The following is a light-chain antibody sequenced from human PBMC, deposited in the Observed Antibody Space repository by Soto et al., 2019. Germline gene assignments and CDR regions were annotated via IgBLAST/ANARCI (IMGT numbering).Light chain of an antibody. V-gene: IGLV3-21*04. CDR1: NIGSYS. CDR2: YDS. CDR3: QVWDTTTNHPV. J-gene: IGLJ1*01. Sequence: SYELIQPPSVSVAPGQTARITCGGNNIGSYSVNWYLQKPGQAPALVIYYDSDRPAGIPERLSGSKSRNTATLTITGVDAGDEADYYCQVWDTTTNHPVFGSGTKVTVL.